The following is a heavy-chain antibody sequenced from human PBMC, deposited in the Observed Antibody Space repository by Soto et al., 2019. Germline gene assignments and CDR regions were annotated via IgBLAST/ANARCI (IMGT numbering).Heavy chain of an antibody. CDR3: AREQFEDGRGHYDH. J-gene: IGHJ4*02. V-gene: IGHV3-30*03. D-gene: IGHD3-22*01. Sequence: QVQLVESGGGVVQPGGSLRLSCAASGFAFSTSVIHWVRQAPGKGLEWMAHISYNGNKKHYADSVKGRFTVSRDISESTLYLQMNSLRAKDTAVYYCAREQFEDGRGHYDHWGQGTLVSVSS. CDR2: ISYNGNKK. CDR1: GFAFSTSV.